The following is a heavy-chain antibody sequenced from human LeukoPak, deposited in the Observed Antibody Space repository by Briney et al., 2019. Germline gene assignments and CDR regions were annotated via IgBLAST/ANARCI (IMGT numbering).Heavy chain of an antibody. Sequence: GGSLRLSCAPSGFTFRNYAMTWVRQAPGKGLGWVSVVTGNGDTTYYADSLKGRFTISRDNSRNTLYLQMNSLRAEGTAVYHCARNAADCTTPACYDSWGQGTLFTVSS. D-gene: IGHD2-8*01. V-gene: IGHV3-23*01. CDR2: VTGNGDTT. CDR1: GFTFRNYA. CDR3: ARNAADCTTPACYDS. J-gene: IGHJ4*02.